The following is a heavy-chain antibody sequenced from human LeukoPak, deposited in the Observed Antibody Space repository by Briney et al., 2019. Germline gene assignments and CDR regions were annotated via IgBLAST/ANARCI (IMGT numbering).Heavy chain of an antibody. Sequence: PGRSLRLSCAASGFTFSSYGMHWVRQAPGKGLEWVAVISYDGSNKYYADSVKGRFTISRDNSKNTLYLQMNSLRGEDTAVYHCARGSLSMDVWGQGTTVTVSS. CDR2: ISYDGSNK. J-gene: IGHJ6*02. V-gene: IGHV3-30*03. CDR1: GFTFSSYG. CDR3: ARGSLSMDV.